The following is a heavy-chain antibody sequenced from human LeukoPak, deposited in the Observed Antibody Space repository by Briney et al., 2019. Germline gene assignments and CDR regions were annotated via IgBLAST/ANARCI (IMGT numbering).Heavy chain of an antibody. V-gene: IGHV3-21*01. CDR1: GFTFSSYS. CDR2: ISSSSSYI. J-gene: IGHJ4*02. Sequence: PGGSLRLSCAASGFTFSSYSMNWVRQAPGKGLEWVSSISSSSSYIYYADPVKGRFTISRDNAKNSLYLQMNSLRAEDTAVYYCARDRSPVTTSLFDYWGQGTLVTVSS. CDR3: ARDRSPVTTSLFDY. D-gene: IGHD4-11*01.